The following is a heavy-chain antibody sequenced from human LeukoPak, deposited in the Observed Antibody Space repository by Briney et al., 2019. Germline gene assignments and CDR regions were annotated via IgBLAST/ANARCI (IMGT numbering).Heavy chain of an antibody. CDR2: MNPNSGNT. CDR3: ARGPIAAAPFKWFDP. Sequence: ASVKVSCKASGYTFTSYDINWVRRATGQGLEWMGWMNPNSGNTGYAQKFQGRVTITRNTSISTAYMELSSLSSEDTAVYYCARGPIAAAPFKWFDPWGQGTLVTVSS. D-gene: IGHD6-13*01. J-gene: IGHJ5*02. CDR1: GYTFTSYD. V-gene: IGHV1-8*03.